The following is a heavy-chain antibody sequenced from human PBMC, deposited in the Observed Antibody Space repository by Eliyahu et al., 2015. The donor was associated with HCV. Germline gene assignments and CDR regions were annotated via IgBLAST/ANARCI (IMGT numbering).Heavy chain of an antibody. CDR3: AKDVSSGWYPYYGMDV. D-gene: IGHD6-19*01. CDR1: SSYG. V-gene: IGHV3-30*18. J-gene: IGHJ6*02. CDR2: ISYDGSNK. Sequence: SSYGMHWVRQAPGKGLEWVAVISYDGSNKYYADSVKGRFTISRDNSKNTLYLQMNSLRAEDTAVYYCAKDVSSGWYPYYGMDVWGQGTTVTVSS.